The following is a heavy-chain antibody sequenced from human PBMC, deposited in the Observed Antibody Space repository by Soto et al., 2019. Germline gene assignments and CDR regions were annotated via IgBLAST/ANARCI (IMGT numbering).Heavy chain of an antibody. CDR3: ARGLWFGELTRFDP. CDR2: INHSGST. CDR1: GGSFNGYY. J-gene: IGHJ5*02. V-gene: IGHV4-34*01. D-gene: IGHD3-10*01. Sequence: PSETLSITRAVYGGSFNGYYWSWIRKPPGKGLEWIGEINHSGSTNYNPSLKSRVTISVDTSKNQFSLKLSSVTAADTAVYYCARGLWFGELTRFDPWGQGTLVTVSS.